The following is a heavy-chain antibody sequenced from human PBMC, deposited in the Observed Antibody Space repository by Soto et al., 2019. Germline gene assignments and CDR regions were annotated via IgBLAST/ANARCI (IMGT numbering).Heavy chain of an antibody. CDR1: GFTFSSYG. V-gene: IGHV3-33*01. CDR2: IWYDGSNK. CDR3: ARNSSSWYKGAFDI. J-gene: IGHJ3*02. D-gene: IGHD6-13*01. Sequence: GGSLRLSCAASGFTFSSYGMHWVRQAPGKGLEWVAVIWYDGSNKYYADSVKGRFTISRDNSKNTLYLQMNSLRAEDTAVYYCARNSSSWYKGAFDIWGQGTMVTVSS.